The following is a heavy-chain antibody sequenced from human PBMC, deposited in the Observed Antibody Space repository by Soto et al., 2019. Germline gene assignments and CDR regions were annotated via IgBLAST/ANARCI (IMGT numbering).Heavy chain of an antibody. CDR2: IYYSGST. Sequence: QVQLQESGPGLVKPSQTLSLTCTVSGGSISSGGYYWSWIRQHPGKGLEWIGYIYYSGSTSYNPSLKSRVTISVDTSKNQFSLKLSSVTAADTAVYYCARESEIRRSYAFDIWGQGTMVTVSS. J-gene: IGHJ3*02. CDR3: ARESEIRRSYAFDI. CDR1: GGSISSGGYY. V-gene: IGHV4-31*03.